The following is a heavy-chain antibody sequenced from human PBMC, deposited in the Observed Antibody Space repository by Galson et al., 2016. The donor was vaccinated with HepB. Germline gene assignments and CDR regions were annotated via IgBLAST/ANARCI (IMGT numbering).Heavy chain of an antibody. D-gene: IGHD3-22*01. CDR2: IYYSGST. J-gene: IGHJ3*02. V-gene: IGHV4-39*01. CDR3: ARHVTDSITMMVVIMTGSFDM. CDR1: GDSISSSSNY. Sequence: SETLSLTCTVSGDSISSSSNYWGWIRQSPGKGPEWIGSIYYSGSTYYNPSLKSRLTISVDTSKNQFSLKLNSVTAADTAVYYCARHVTDSITMMVVIMTGSFDMWGQGTMVAVSS.